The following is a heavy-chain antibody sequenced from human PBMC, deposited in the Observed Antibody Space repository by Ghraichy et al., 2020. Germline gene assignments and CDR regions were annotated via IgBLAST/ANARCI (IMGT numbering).Heavy chain of an antibody. CDR2: MFANSGDT. V-gene: IGHV1-8*01. CDR3: ARAPPGGGFETFDY. Sequence: ASVKVSCKASGYTFTNYDINWVRQATGQGLEWMGWMFANSGDTGYAQNFQGRITMTRDTSISTAYMELSSLRSEDTAVYYCARAPPGGGFETFDYWGQGTLVPVSS. D-gene: IGHD3-16*01. J-gene: IGHJ4*02. CDR1: GYTFTNYD.